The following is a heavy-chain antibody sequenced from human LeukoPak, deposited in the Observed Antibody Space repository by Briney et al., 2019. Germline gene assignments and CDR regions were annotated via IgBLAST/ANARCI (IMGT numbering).Heavy chain of an antibody. Sequence: SGTLSLTCAVSGDSISNNYLWRWVRQFPGKGLEYIGEIYRTGRTNYNPSLKSRLTISIDKSKNQFSLNLRSVTAADTAVYYCGRHDYGDSSAAFDIWGQGTMVTVSS. D-gene: IGHD4-17*01. V-gene: IGHV4-4*02. CDR3: GRHDYGDSSAAFDI. CDR1: GDSISNNYL. CDR2: IYRTGRT. J-gene: IGHJ3*02.